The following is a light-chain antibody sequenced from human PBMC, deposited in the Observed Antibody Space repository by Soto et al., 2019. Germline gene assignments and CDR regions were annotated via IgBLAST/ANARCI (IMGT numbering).Light chain of an antibody. CDR1: QSITTY. CDR2: AAS. Sequence: DIQMTQSPSSLSASVGDRVTITCRASQSITTYLNWYQQKPGKAPKLLICAASNLQSGVPSRFTGRGSGTDVALTISSLQPEDFATYYCQQTKNTPYTFGQRTKLEIK. CDR3: QQTKNTPYT. V-gene: IGKV1-39*01. J-gene: IGKJ2*01.